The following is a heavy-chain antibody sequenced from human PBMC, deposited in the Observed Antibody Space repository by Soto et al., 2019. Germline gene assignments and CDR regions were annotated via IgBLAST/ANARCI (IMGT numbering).Heavy chain of an antibody. CDR1: GGTFSSYA. CDR2: IIPIFGTA. D-gene: IGHD3-10*01. Sequence: ASVKVSCKASGGTFSSYAISWVRQAPGQGLEWMGGIIPIFGTANYAQKFQGRVTITADKSTSTAYMELSSLRSEDTAVYYCAREEYYYGSGAFFGYWGQGTLVTVSS. V-gene: IGHV1-69*06. J-gene: IGHJ4*02. CDR3: AREEYYYGSGAFFGY.